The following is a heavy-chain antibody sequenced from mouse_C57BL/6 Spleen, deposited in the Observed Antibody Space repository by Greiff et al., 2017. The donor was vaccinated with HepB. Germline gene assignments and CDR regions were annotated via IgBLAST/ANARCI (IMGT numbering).Heavy chain of an antibody. CDR3: ASPRAGYWCFDV. V-gene: IGHV1-39*01. CDR1: GYSFTDYN. CDR2: INPKYGTT. J-gene: IGHJ1*03. Sequence: VQLQQSGPELVKPGASVKISCKASGYSFTDYNMNWVKQSNGKSLEWIGIINPKYGTTSYNQKFKGKATLTVDQSTSTAYMQLNSLTAEDAAVYYCASPRAGYWCFDVWGTGTTVTVSS.